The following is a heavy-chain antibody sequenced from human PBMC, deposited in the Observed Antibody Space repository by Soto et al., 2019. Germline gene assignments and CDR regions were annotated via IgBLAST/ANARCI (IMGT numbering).Heavy chain of an antibody. Sequence: SVKVSCKASGGTFSSYAISWVRQAPGQGLEWMGGIIPIFGTANYAQKFQGRVTITADESTSTAYMELSSLRSEDTAVYYCARDRDILTGNNRRVFEIWGQGTMVTVS. CDR1: GGTFSSYA. V-gene: IGHV1-69*13. D-gene: IGHD3-9*01. CDR3: ARDRDILTGNNRRVFEI. CDR2: IIPIFGTA. J-gene: IGHJ3*02.